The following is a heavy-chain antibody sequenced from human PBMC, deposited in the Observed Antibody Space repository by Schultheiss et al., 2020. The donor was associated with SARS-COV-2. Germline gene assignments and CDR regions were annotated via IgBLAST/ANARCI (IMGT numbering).Heavy chain of an antibody. D-gene: IGHD1-26*01. J-gene: IGHJ3*02. Sequence: GGSLRLSCAASGFTFSSYGMHWVRQAPGKGLEWVSAISGSGGSTYYADSVKGRFTISRDNSKNTLYLQMNSLRAEDTAVYYCAKDWEYSGSYYDAFDIWGQGTMVTVSS. V-gene: IGHV3-23*01. CDR3: AKDWEYSGSYYDAFDI. CDR1: GFTFSSYG. CDR2: ISGSGGST.